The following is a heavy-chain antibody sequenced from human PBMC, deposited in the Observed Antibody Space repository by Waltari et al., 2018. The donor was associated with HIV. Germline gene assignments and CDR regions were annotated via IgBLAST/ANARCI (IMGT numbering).Heavy chain of an antibody. CDR1: GFKFEDYA. CDR2: ISWDSDTL. D-gene: IGHD4-17*01. V-gene: IGHV3-9*01. Sequence: EVQLVESGGGLVQPGGSLRLSCAASGFKFEDYAMHWVRQAPGKCLGCVSGISWDSDTLGYADSVKGRFTISRDNAKNSLSLQMNSLRAEDTALYYCAKVGMTAVTSYAIDIWGQGTMVIVSS. CDR3: AKVGMTAVTSYAIDI. J-gene: IGHJ3*02.